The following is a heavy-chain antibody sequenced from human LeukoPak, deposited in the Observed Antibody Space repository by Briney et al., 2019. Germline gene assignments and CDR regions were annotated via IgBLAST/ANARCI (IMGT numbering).Heavy chain of an antibody. J-gene: IGHJ6*02. D-gene: IGHD3-22*01. CDR1: GFQFSVYW. Sequence: GGSLRLSCAASGFQFSVYWMAWVRRAPGKGLEWVAVIWFDGSNEFYADSVKGRFTISRDNSKNTVSLQMNSLRAEDTALYYCAREIGYGMDVWGQGTTVTVSS. CDR2: IWFDGSNE. V-gene: IGHV3-33*08. CDR3: AREIGYGMDV.